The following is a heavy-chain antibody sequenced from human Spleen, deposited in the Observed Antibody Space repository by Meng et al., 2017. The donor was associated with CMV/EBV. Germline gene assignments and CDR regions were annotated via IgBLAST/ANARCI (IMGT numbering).Heavy chain of an antibody. J-gene: IGHJ5*02. CDR3: ARDRGRGSYFYNWFDP. Sequence: SPYAVASYASSCVRQAPRQGPGWLRWMIADNGNTNYAQHFQYRVSITTDTSTYTLFMYLRSLTSDDTAVYSCARDRGRGSYFYNWFDPWGQGTLVTVSS. CDR2: MIADNGNT. D-gene: IGHD3-10*01. V-gene: IGHV1-18*01. CDR1: PYAVASYA.